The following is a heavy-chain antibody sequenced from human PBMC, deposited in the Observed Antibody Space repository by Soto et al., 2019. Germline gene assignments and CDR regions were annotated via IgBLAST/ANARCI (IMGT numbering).Heavy chain of an antibody. CDR2: INQDGRAA. CDR1: GFTFSTYW. J-gene: IGHJ4*02. D-gene: IGHD3-22*01. Sequence: GGSLRLSCAASGFTFSTYWMSWVRQAPGKGLEWVANINQDGRAAWYVDSVKGRFTISRDNAKKSLYLQMNSLRLEDTAVYYCAKGHSDSYYYFDYWGQGA. V-gene: IGHV3-7*05. CDR3: AKGHSDSYYYFDY.